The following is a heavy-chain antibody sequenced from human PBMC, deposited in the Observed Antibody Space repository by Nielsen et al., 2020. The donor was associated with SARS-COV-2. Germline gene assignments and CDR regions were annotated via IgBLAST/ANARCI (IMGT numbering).Heavy chain of an antibody. CDR1: GFTFSSYA. CDR3: ARGRPPVG. D-gene: IGHD1-26*01. CDR2: IWYDEKSK. Sequence: GESLKISCAASGFTFSSYAMHWVRQAPGKGLEWVAVIWYDEKSKNYADSVKGRFTISRDNSKNTLYLEMNSLRAEDTAVYYCARGRPPVGWGQGTLVTVSS. J-gene: IGHJ4*02. V-gene: IGHV3-33*01.